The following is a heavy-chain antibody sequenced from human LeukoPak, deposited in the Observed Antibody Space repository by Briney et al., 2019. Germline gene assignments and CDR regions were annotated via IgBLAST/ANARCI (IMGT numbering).Heavy chain of an antibody. V-gene: IGHV1-2*02. CDR2: INPNSGGT. D-gene: IGHD6-13*01. J-gene: IGHJ4*02. CDR3: ARASAGYSSSWYVG. CDR1: GYTFTSYD. Sequence: GASVKVSCKASGYTFTSYDINWVRQATGQGLEWMGWINPNSGGTNYAQKFQGRATMTRDTSISTAYMELSRLRSDDTAVYYCARASAGYSSSWYVGWGQGTLVTVSS.